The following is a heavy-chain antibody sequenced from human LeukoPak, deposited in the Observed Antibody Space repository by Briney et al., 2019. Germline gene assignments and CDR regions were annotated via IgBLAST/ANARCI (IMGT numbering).Heavy chain of an antibody. D-gene: IGHD1-26*01. CDR2: IYYSGST. CDR3: ARECSGSFPVYCY. CDR1: GGSISSSSYY. J-gene: IGHJ4*02. V-gene: IGHV4-39*02. Sequence: SETLSLTCTVSGGSISSSSYYWGWIRQPPGKGLEWIGSIYYSGSTYYNPSLKSRVTISVDTSKSQFSLKLSSVTAADTAVYYCARECSGSFPVYCYWGQGTLLTVSS.